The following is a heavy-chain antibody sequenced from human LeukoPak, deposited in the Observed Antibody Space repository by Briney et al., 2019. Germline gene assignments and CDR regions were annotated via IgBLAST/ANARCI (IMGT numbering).Heavy chain of an antibody. CDR3: ARDGGVDGYNSYFDY. D-gene: IGHD5-24*01. Sequence: KPGGSLSLSCAPSGFTFSSYSMKWVRQAPGKGREWVSSISSRSSNLYYADSVKGRFTISRDNAKNSLYLQMNSLRAEDTALYYCARDGGVDGYNSYFDYWGQGTLVTVSS. V-gene: IGHV3-21*01. J-gene: IGHJ4*02. CDR2: ISSRSSNL. CDR1: GFTFSSYS.